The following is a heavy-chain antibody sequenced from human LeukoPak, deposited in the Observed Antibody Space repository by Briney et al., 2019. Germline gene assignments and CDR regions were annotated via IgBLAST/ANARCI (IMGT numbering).Heavy chain of an antibody. CDR2: IYYSGST. V-gene: IGHV4-31*03. D-gene: IGHD3-22*01. CDR3: ARDRTYYYDSSGEPRGLGWFDP. CDR1: GGSISSGGYY. Sequence: SETLSLTCTVSGGSISSGGYYWSWIRQHPGKGLEWIGYIYYSGSTYYNPSLKSRVTISVDTSKNQFSLKLSSVTAADTAVYYCARDRTYYYDSSGEPRGLGWFDPWGQGTLVTVSS. J-gene: IGHJ5*02.